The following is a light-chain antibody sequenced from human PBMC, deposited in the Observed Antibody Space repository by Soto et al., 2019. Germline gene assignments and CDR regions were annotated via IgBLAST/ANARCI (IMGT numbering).Light chain of an antibody. V-gene: IGLV1-44*01. CDR3: GAWDDSLNGLYV. Sequence: QSVLTQPPSASGTPGQRVTISCSGSSSNIGSYSVNWYQQLPGTAPKLLIYSDNQRPSGVPDRFSGSKSGTSASLAISGLQSEDEADYYCGAWDDSLNGLYVFGTGTKVTVL. CDR2: SDN. J-gene: IGLJ1*01. CDR1: SSNIGSYS.